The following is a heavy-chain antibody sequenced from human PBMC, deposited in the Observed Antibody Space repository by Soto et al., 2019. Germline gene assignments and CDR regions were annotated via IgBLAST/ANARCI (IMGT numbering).Heavy chain of an antibody. J-gene: IGHJ4*02. CDR1: GYTFIDYF. V-gene: IGHV1-2*02. CDR2: INPSSDAT. D-gene: IGHD2-15*01. CDR3: LRGLRWRALDY. Sequence: ASVKVSCKASGYTFIDYFIHWVRQAPGQGLEWMGCINPSSDATDYSQKFRGRVTMARDTSIGTASMELSRLRSDHNAVYYCLRGLRWRALDYWGQGTPVSVS.